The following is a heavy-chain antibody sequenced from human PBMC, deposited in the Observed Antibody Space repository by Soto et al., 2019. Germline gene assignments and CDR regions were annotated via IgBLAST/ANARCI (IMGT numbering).Heavy chain of an antibody. J-gene: IGHJ5*02. V-gene: IGHV2-5*01. D-gene: IGHD6-19*01. CDR3: AKSGSSGWYGWFDP. CDR1: GFSLRTSGVG. Sequence: SGPTLVNPTQTLTLTCIFSGFSLRTSGVGVGWIRQPPGKALEWLGFIYWNDDKRYSQSLKSSLTITKDTSKNQVVLTMTNMDPVDTATYYCAKSGSSGWYGWFDPWGQGTLVTVSS. CDR2: IYWNDDK.